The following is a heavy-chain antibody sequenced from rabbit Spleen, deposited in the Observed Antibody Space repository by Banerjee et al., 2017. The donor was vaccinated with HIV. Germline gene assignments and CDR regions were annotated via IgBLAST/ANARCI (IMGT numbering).Heavy chain of an antibody. D-gene: IGHD1-1*01. CDR2: IYTGRSGST. CDR3: ARDTSTSFSSYGMDL. Sequence: QSLEESGGDLVKPGASLTLTCTASGFSFSSSYYMCWVRQAPGKGLEWIACIYTGRSGSTYYASWAKGRFTISKTSSTTVTLQMTSLTAADTATYFCARDTSTSFSSYGMDLWGPGTLVTVS. J-gene: IGHJ6*01. CDR1: GFSFSSSYY. V-gene: IGHV1S40*01.